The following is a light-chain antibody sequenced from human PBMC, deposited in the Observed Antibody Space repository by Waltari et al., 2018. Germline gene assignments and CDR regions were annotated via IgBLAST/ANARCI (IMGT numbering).Light chain of an antibody. J-gene: IGKJ1*01. CDR1: QRISSSY. V-gene: IGKV3-20*01. CDR3: QHYGSSPTWT. CDR2: AAS. Sequence: EIVLTLSPGTLSLSPGERATLSCRASQRISSSYLAWYQQRPGQAPRFLIYAASSRAPGVPDRFSGSGSGTDFTLTIGRLEPEDFAVYYCQHYGSSPTWTFGQGTKVEIK.